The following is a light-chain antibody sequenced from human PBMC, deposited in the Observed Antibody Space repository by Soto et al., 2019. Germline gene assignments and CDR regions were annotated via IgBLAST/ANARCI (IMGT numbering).Light chain of an antibody. CDR2: GIS. J-gene: IGKJ1*01. CDR1: QSVTSNY. CDR3: QQYTDWPLT. Sequence: EVVMTQSPATLSVSPGERATLPCRASQSVTSNYLAWYQQKPGQAPRLLIYGISSRATGVPDRFSGSGSGTDFTLTISRLEPEDFAVYYCQQYTDWPLTFGQGTKVEVK. V-gene: IGKV3-20*01.